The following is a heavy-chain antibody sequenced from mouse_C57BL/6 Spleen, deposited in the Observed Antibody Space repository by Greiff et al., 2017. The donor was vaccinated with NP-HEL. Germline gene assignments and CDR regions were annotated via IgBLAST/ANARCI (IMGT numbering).Heavy chain of an antibody. CDR2: IWRGGST. V-gene: IGHV2-5*01. Sequence: VKLMESGPGLVQPSQSLSITCTVSGFSLTSYGVHWVRQSPGKGLEWLGVIWRGGSTDYNVAFMSRLSITKDNSKSQVFFKMNSLQADDTAIYYCAKKAFYDYDVGYAMDYWGQGTSVTVSS. CDR3: AKKAFYDYDVGYAMDY. CDR1: GFSLTSYG. D-gene: IGHD2-4*01. J-gene: IGHJ4*01.